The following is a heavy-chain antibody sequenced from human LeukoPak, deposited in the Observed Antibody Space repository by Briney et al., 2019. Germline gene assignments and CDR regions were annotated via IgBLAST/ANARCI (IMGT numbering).Heavy chain of an antibody. J-gene: IGHJ6*04. Sequence: GGSLRLSCSASGFTFSSYAMHWVRQAPGKGLEYVSAISSNGGSTYYADSVKGRFTISRDNSKNTLYLQMSSLRAEDTAVYYFVKVGKYYGSGSYKYYYGMDVWGKGTTVTVSS. CDR3: VKVGKYYGSGSYKYYYGMDV. V-gene: IGHV3-64D*06. CDR1: GFTFSSYA. D-gene: IGHD3-10*01. CDR2: ISSNGGST.